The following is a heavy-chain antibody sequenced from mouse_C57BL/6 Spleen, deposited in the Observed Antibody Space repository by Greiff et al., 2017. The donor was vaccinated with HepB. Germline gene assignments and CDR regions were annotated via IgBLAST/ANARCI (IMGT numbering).Heavy chain of an antibody. V-gene: IGHV1-7*01. Sequence: VQLQQSGAELAKPGASVKLSCKASGYTFTSYWMHWVKQRPGQGLEWIGYINPSSGYTKYNQKFKDKATLTADKSASTAYMQLSSLPYEDSAVYYCARAYYGRSFDYWVQGTTLTVSS. CDR3: ARAYYGRSFDY. CDR2: INPSSGYT. D-gene: IGHD1-1*01. CDR1: GYTFTSYW. J-gene: IGHJ2*01.